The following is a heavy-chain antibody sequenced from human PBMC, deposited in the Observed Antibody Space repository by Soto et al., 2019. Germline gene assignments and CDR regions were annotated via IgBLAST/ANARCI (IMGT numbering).Heavy chain of an antibody. J-gene: IGHJ4*02. Sequence: GSLRLSGAASGFTFSSYAMHGVRQAPGKGLEWVAVISYDGSNKYYADSVKGRFTISRDNSKNTLYLQMNSLRAEDTAVYYCARMDSSGWDDGDYFDYWGQGTLVTVSS. CDR1: GFTFSSYA. D-gene: IGHD6-19*01. CDR2: ISYDGSNK. V-gene: IGHV3-30-3*01. CDR3: ARMDSSGWDDGDYFDY.